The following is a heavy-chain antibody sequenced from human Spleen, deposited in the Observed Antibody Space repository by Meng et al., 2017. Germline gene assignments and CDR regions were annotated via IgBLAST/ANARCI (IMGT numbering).Heavy chain of an antibody. CDR1: GFSFNSYA. CDR3: AKTYCSGGSCYSGGGDY. J-gene: IGHJ4*02. V-gene: IGHV3-23*01. D-gene: IGHD2-15*01. CDR2: ISGSGGST. Sequence: GGSLRLSCAASGFSFNSYALTWVRQAPGKGLEWVSSISGSGGSTYYADSVKGRFTISRDNSKNTLSLQMNSLRAEDTAVYYCAKTYCSGGSCYSGGGDYWGQGTLVTVSS.